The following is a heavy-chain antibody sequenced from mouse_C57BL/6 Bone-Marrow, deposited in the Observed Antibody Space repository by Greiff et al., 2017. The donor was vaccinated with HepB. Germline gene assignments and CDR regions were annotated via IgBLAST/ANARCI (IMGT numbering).Heavy chain of an antibody. CDR3: ARRAHYAYWYFDV. J-gene: IGHJ1*03. Sequence: ESGPGILQSSQTLSLTCSFSGFSLSTSGMGVSWLRQPSGKGLEWLAHIYWDDDKRYNPSLKSRLTISKDTSRNEVFLKITSVDTADTATYYGARRAHYAYWYFDVWGTGTTVTVSS. D-gene: IGHD1-1*01. CDR2: IYWDDDK. V-gene: IGHV8-12*01. CDR1: GFSLSTSGMG.